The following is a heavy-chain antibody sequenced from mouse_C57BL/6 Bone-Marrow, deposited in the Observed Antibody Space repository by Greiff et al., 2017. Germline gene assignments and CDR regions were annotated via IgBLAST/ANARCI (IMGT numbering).Heavy chain of an antibody. CDR2: IYPRSGNT. CDR3: ARGDGYYAFFDY. CDR1: GYTFTSYG. Sequence: VQLQQSGAELARPGASVKLSCKASGYTFTSYGISWVKQRTGQGLEWIGEIYPRSGNTYYNEKFKGKATLTADKSSSTAYMELRSLTSEDSAVCFCARGDGYYAFFDYWGQGTTLTVSA. V-gene: IGHV1-81*01. J-gene: IGHJ2*01. D-gene: IGHD2-3*01.